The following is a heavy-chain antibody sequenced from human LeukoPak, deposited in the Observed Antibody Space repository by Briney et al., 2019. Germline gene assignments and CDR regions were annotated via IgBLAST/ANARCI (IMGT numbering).Heavy chain of an antibody. CDR2: ITSSGAAT. D-gene: IGHD3-22*01. J-gene: IGHJ4*02. CDR3: ANDRPNYYGSNGHYYKLNGDC. CDR1: GLTFSSYA. Sequence: HPGGSLRLSCAASGLTFSSYAMSWVRQAPGKGLEWVSSITSSGAATYYADSVKGRFTISRDNSDNTLYLQMNSLRAEDTAVYYCANDRPNYYGSNGHYYKLNGDCWGQGTLVTVSS. V-gene: IGHV3-23*01.